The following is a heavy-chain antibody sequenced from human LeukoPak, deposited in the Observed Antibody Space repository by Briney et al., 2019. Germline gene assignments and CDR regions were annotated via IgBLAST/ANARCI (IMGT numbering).Heavy chain of an antibody. J-gene: IGHJ4*02. V-gene: IGHV3-48*01. CDR3: ARVAN. CDR1: GFRFSSYD. Sequence: GGSLRLSCVGSGFRFSSYDMNWVRQAPGRGLEWLSYLTRTSSATWYADSVKGRFTISRDNSKNTLYLQMNSLRAEDTAVYYCARVANWGQGTLVTVSS. CDR2: LTRTSSAT.